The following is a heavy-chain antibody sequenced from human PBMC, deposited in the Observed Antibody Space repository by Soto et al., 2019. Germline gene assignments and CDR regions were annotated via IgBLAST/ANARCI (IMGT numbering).Heavy chain of an antibody. Sequence: EVKLLESGGGLAQPGGSLRPSCVGSGLPLDSYAISWVRQAQGERLKWIAAIRGRADGTDYAHSGRGGFTISRDNAKKTVHLQMDSLRVEDTAVYFCAKDTVGGYSFWSGYYSDGLDVWGQGTLVTVS. D-gene: IGHD3-3*01. CDR2: IRGRADGT. V-gene: IGHV3-23*01. CDR1: GLPLDSYA. J-gene: IGHJ3*01. CDR3: AKDTVGGYSFWSGYYSDGLDV.